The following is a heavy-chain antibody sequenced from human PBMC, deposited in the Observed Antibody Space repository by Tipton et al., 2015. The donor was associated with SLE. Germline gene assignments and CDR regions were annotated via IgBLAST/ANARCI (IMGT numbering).Heavy chain of an antibody. J-gene: IGHJ4*02. D-gene: IGHD6-6*01. CDR2: AFYSGST. V-gene: IGHV4-59*01. CDR1: GGSINSYY. CDR3: ATFHSSSYYFDY. Sequence: TLSLTCTVSGGSINSYYWSWIRRPPGMGLEWVGFAFYSGSTSYNPSLKSRVTISVDMSKNQLSLHLISVTAADTAVYYCATFHSSSYYFDYWGQGTLVTVSS.